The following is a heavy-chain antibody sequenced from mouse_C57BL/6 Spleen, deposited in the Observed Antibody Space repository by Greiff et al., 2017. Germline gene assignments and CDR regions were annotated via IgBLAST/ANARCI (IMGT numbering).Heavy chain of an antibody. J-gene: IGHJ2*01. Sequence: EVHLVESGGGLVKPGGSLKLSCAASGFTFSDYGMHWVRQAPEKGLEWVAYISSGSSTIYYADTVKGRFTISRDNAKNTLFLQMTSLRSEDTAMYYCARWRIYDGYPFAYWGQGTTLTVSS. CDR1: GFTFSDYG. CDR2: ISSGSSTI. CDR3: ARWRIYDGYPFAY. D-gene: IGHD2-3*01. V-gene: IGHV5-17*01.